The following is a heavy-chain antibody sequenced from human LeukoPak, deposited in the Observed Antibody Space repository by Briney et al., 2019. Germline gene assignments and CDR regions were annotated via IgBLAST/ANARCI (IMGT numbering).Heavy chain of an antibody. CDR2: ISSSSSYI. V-gene: IGHV3-21*01. Sequence: PGGSLRLSCAASGFTFSSYAMSWVRQAPGKGLEWVSSISSSSSYIYYADSVKGRFTISRDNAKNSLYLQMNSLRAEDTAVYYCARDWSSGGPGTFDYWGQGTLVTVSS. CDR1: GFTFSSYA. D-gene: IGHD6-19*01. CDR3: ARDWSSGGPGTFDY. J-gene: IGHJ4*02.